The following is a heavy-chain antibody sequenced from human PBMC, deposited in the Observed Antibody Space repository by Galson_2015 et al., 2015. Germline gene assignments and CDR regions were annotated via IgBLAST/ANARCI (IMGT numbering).Heavy chain of an antibody. CDR2: FDPEDGET. CDR1: GYTLTELS. V-gene: IGHV1-24*01. J-gene: IGHJ4*02. CDR3: ATDQAVAGTFDY. Sequence: SVKVSCKVSGYTLTELSMHWVRQAPGKGLEWMGGFDPEDGETIYAQKFQGRVTMTEDTSTDTAYMKLSSLRSEDTAVYYCATDQAVAGTFDYWGQGTLVTVSS. D-gene: IGHD6-19*01.